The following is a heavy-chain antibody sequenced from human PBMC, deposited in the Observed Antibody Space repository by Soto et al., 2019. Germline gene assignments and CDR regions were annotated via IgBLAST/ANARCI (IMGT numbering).Heavy chain of an antibody. CDR3: AKPLWALELSFYFDY. D-gene: IGHD1-7*01. CDR1: GFTFSSYA. Sequence: GGALRLSCADSGFTFSSYAMSWVRQAPGKGLEWVSAISGSGGSTYYADSVKGRFTISRDNSKNTLYLQMNSLRAEDTAVYYCAKPLWALELSFYFDYWGQGALVTVSS. J-gene: IGHJ4*02. CDR2: ISGSGGST. V-gene: IGHV3-23*01.